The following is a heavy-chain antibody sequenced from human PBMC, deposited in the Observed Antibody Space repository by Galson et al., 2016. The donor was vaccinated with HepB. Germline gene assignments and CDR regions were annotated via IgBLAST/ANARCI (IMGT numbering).Heavy chain of an antibody. CDR2: IYYSGST. Sequence: LSLTCTVSGGSISSSGFYWGWIRQPPGKGLEWIGSIYYSGSTYYNPSLKSRVTISVDTSKDQFSLKLSSLTAADTAVYYCARRSITTMHVWGQGTTVTVSS. D-gene: IGHD3-22*01. J-gene: IGHJ6*02. CDR1: GGSISSSGFY. CDR3: ARRSITTMHV. V-gene: IGHV4-39*01.